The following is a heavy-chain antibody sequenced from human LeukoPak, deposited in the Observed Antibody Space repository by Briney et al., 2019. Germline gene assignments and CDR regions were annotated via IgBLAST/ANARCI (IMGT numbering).Heavy chain of an antibody. J-gene: IGHJ4*02. CDR3: ARVSGGTYPDY. CDR1: GVSISSYY. V-gene: IGHV4-59*01. D-gene: IGHD1-26*01. Sequence: SETLSLTCTVSGVSISSYYWSWIRQPPGKGLEWIGYIYYSGSTNYNPSLKSRVTISVDTSKNQFSLKLSPVTAADTAVYYCARVSGGTYPDYWGQGTLVTVSP. CDR2: IYYSGST.